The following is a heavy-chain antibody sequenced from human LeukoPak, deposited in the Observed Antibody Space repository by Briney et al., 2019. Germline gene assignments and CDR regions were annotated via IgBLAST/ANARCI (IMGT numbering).Heavy chain of an antibody. CDR3: AKVYRFGESLDY. Sequence: GGSLRLSCAASGFTFDDYAMHWVRQAPGKGLEWVSGISWNSGSIGYADSVKGRFTISGDNAKNSLYLQMNSLRAEDTALYYCAKVYRFGESLDYWGQGTLVTVSS. V-gene: IGHV3-9*01. J-gene: IGHJ4*02. CDR1: GFTFDDYA. CDR2: ISWNSGSI. D-gene: IGHD3-10*01.